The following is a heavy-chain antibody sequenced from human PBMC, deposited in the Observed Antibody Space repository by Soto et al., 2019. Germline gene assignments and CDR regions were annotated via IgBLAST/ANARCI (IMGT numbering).Heavy chain of an antibody. CDR3: WRGLGRAARPWGGLDV. CDR1: GFTFSDYY. CDR2: ISSSGSTI. V-gene: IGHV3-11*01. Sequence: GGSLRLSCAASGFTFSDYYMSWIRQAPGKGLEWVSYISSSGSTIYYADSVKGRFTISRDNTKNSLYLQMNSLRAEDAAVYCCWRGLGRAARPWGGLDVWGQGTTVTVSS. D-gene: IGHD6-6*01. J-gene: IGHJ6*02.